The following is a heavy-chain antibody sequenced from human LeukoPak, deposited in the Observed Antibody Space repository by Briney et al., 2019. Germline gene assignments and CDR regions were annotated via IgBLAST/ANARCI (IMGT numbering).Heavy chain of an antibody. CDR2: ISSSSSYI. J-gene: IGHJ4*02. V-gene: IGHV3-21*01. D-gene: IGHD1-26*01. Sequence: PGGSLRLSCAASGFTFSSYSMNWVRQAPEKGLEWVSSISSSSSYIYYADSVKGRFTISRDNAKNSLYLQMNSLRAEDTAVYYCARGMRSPSGSYGNGNFDYWGQGTLVTVSS. CDR3: ARGMRSPSGSYGNGNFDY. CDR1: GFTFSSYS.